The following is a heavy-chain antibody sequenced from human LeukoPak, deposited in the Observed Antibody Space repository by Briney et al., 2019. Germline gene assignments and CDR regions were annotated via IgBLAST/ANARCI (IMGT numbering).Heavy chain of an antibody. V-gene: IGHV4-4*07. CDR1: GGSISSYS. J-gene: IGHJ4*02. CDR3: ARALLLGSGYFFDY. D-gene: IGHD3-22*01. CDR2: VYTSGNT. Sequence: SETLSLTCTVSGGSISSYSCSWIWQPAAKGLELIGRVYTSGNTNYNPSLKNRVTVSVDTSKNQFSLNLSSVTAADTAVYYCARALLLGSGYFFDYWGQGTLVTVSS.